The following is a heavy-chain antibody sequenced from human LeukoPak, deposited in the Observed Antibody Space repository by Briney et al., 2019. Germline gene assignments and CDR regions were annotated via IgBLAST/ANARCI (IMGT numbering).Heavy chain of an antibody. Sequence: SETLSLTCTVSGYSVGSSYYWSWIRQPPGKGLEWIGYIYYSGSTNYNPSLKSRVTISVDTSKNQFSLKLSSVTAADTAVYYCARGPTTPRSLVFDGRIAAEWLGIDYWGQGTLVTVSS. J-gene: IGHJ4*02. CDR3: ARGPTTPRSLVFDGRIAAEWLGIDY. CDR1: GYSVGSSYY. CDR2: IYYSGST. V-gene: IGHV4-61*01. D-gene: IGHD6-19*01.